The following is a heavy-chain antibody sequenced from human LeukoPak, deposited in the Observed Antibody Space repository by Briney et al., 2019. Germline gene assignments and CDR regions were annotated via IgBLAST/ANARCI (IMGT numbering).Heavy chain of an antibody. CDR2: ITASGENT. J-gene: IGHJ6*03. CDR1: GFTFSTYG. V-gene: IGHV3-23*01. Sequence: GGSLRLSCGASGFTFSTYGMNCVRQAPGKALQWVSGITASGENTYYADPVKGRFTVSRDNSKNMLYLEMNSLRADDTAVYYCAKVYDYYYMDVWGKGTTVTVSS. CDR3: AKVYDYYYMDV. D-gene: IGHD2/OR15-2a*01.